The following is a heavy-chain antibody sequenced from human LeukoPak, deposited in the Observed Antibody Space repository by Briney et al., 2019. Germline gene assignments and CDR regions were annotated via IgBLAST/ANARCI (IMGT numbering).Heavy chain of an antibody. CDR2: IKQDGSEK. Sequence: GGSLRLSCAASGFTFSSYWMSWVRQAPGKGLEWVANIKQDGSEKYYVDSVKGRFTISRDNAKNALYLQMNSRRAEDTAVYYCARDRYCGGDCYSDYWGQGTLVTVSS. CDR3: ARDRYCGGDCYSDY. D-gene: IGHD2-21*02. V-gene: IGHV3-7*01. CDR1: GFTFSSYW. J-gene: IGHJ4*02.